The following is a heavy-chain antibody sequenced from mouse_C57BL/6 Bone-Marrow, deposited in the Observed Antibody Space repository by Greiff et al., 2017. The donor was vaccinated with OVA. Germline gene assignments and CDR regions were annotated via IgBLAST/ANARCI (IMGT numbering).Heavy chain of an antibody. Sequence: QVQLQQSGPELVKPGASVKISCKASGYAFSSSWMNWVTQRPGKGLEWIGRIYPGVGDTNYNGKFKGKATLTADKSSSTAYMQLSSLTSEDSAVYFCARDGGYDWFAYWGQGTRVTVSA. J-gene: IGHJ3*01. V-gene: IGHV1-82*01. CDR2: IYPGVGDT. CDR1: GYAFSSSW. D-gene: IGHD2-2*01. CDR3: ARDGGYDWFAY.